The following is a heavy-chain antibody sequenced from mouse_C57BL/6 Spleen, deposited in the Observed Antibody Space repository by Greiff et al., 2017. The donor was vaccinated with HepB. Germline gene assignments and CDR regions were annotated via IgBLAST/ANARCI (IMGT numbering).Heavy chain of an antibody. CDR1: GYTFTSYW. CDR2: IHPNSGST. D-gene: IGHD2-1*01. V-gene: IGHV1-64*01. CDR3: ARLGGSSGYGNPYYAMDY. Sequence: QVQLKQPGAELVKPGASVKLSCKASGYTFTSYWMHWVKQRPGQGLEWIGMIHPNSGSTNYNEKFKSKATLTVDKSSSTAYMQLSSLTSEDSAVYYCARLGGSSGYGNPYYAMDYWGQGTSVTVSS. J-gene: IGHJ4*01.